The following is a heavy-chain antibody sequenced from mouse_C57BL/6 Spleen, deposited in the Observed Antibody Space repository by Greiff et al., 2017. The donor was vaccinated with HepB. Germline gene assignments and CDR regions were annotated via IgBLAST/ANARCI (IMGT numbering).Heavy chain of an antibody. CDR2: IHPNSGST. CDR1: GYTFTSYW. D-gene: IGHD2-4*01. V-gene: IGHV1-64*01. Sequence: VQLQQPGAELVKPGASVKLSCKASGYTFTSYWMHWVKQRPGQGLEWIGMIHPNSGSTNYNEKFKSKATLTVDKSSSTAYMQLSSLTSEDSAVYYCARGTYDYLYYYAMDYWGQGTSVTVSS. J-gene: IGHJ4*01. CDR3: ARGTYDYLYYYAMDY.